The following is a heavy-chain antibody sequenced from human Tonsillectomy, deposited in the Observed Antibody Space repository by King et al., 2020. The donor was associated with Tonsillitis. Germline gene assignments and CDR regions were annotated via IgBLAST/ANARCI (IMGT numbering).Heavy chain of an antibody. J-gene: IGHJ4*02. CDR1: GGSFSGYY. D-gene: IGHD4-17*01. CDR3: AAVTTGGVY. V-gene: IGHV4-34*01. Sequence: VQLQQWGGGLLKPPETLSLTCTVHGGSFSGYYWRWMRQPPGKRMEWIGEINHSGSTNYNPSLETRVTMSVDTSKNQFSLNLNSVAAADTAVYDCAAVTTGGVYWGQGTLVTVSS. CDR2: INHSGST.